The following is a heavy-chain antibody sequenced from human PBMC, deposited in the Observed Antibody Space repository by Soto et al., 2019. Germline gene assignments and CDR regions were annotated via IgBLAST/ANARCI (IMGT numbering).Heavy chain of an antibody. CDR2: IYYSGST. CDR3: ASPASGYSSGWYDY. CDR1: GGSVSSGSDY. D-gene: IGHD6-19*01. V-gene: IGHV4-61*01. J-gene: IGHJ4*02. Sequence: PSETLCITWTVSGGSVSSGSDYWSWIRQPPGKGLEWIGYIYYSGSTNYNPSLKSRVTISVDTSKNQFSLKLSSVTAADTAVYYCASPASGYSSGWYDYWGQGTLVTVSS.